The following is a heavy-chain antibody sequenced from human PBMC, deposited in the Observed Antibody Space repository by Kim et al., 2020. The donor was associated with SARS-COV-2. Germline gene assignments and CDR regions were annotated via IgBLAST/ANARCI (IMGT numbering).Heavy chain of an antibody. CDR2: INPNSGGT. Sequence: ASVKVSCKASGYTFTGYYMHWVRQAPGQGLEWMGRINPNSGGTNYAQKFQGRVTMTRDTSISTAYMELSRLRSDDTAVYYCARDVIAARVGFDPWGQGTLVTVSS. J-gene: IGHJ5*02. CDR1: GYTFTGYY. CDR3: ARDVIAARVGFDP. V-gene: IGHV1-2*06. D-gene: IGHD6-6*01.